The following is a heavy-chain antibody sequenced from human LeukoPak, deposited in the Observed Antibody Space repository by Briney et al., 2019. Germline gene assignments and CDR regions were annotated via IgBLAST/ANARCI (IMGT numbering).Heavy chain of an antibody. J-gene: IGHJ5*02. D-gene: IGHD3-10*01. V-gene: IGHV3-21*01. Sequence: GGSLRLSCAASGFTFSSYSMNWVRQAPGKGLEWVSSISSSSSYIYYADSVKGRFTISRDNAKNSLYLQMNSLRAEDTAVYYYAREEGSYWGLSNWRQKAWFDPWGQGTLVTVSS. CDR1: GFTFSSYS. CDR3: AREEGSYWGLSNWRQKAWFDP. CDR2: ISSSSSYI.